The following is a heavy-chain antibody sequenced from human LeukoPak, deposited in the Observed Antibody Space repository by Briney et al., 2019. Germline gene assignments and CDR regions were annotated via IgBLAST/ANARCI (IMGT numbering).Heavy chain of an antibody. J-gene: IGHJ4*02. CDR3: AKDILGVVITHLDY. CDR2: ISGSGGST. V-gene: IGHV3-23*01. D-gene: IGHD3-22*01. Sequence: GGSLRLSCAASGFTFSSYAMSWVRQAPGKGLEWVSAISGSGGSTYYADSVKGRFTISRDNSKNTLYLQMNSLRAEDTAVYYCAKDILGVVITHLDYWGRGTLVTVSS. CDR1: GFTFSSYA.